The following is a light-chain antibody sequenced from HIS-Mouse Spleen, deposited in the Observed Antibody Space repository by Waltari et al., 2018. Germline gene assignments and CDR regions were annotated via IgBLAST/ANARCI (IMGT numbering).Light chain of an antibody. CDR1: ALPKPY. CDR3: QSADSSGTWV. Sequence: SYELTQPPSVSVSPGQTARITCSGDALPKPYAYWYQQKPGQAPVLGIYKDSERPSGIPERFSGSSSGTTVTLTISGVQAEDEADYYCQSADSSGTWVFGGGTKLTVL. CDR2: KDS. J-gene: IGLJ3*02. V-gene: IGLV3-25*03.